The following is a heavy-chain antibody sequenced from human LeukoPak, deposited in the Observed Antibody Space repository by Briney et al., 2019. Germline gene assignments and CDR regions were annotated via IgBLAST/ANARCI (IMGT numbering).Heavy chain of an antibody. CDR3: ARGGWEHDY. CDR2: VNAGNGNT. J-gene: IGHJ4*02. D-gene: IGHD1-26*01. V-gene: IGHV1-3*01. CDR1: GYTFTSYA. Sequence: AASVKVSCKASGYTFTSYAMHWVRQAPGQRLEWMGWVNAGNGNTKYSQKFQGRVTITRDTSASTAYMELSRLRSDDTAVYYCARGGWEHDYWGQGTLVTVSS.